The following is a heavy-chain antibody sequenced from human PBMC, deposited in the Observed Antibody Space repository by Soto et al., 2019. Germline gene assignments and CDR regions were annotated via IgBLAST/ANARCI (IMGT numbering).Heavy chain of an antibody. Sequence: PGGSLRLSCAASGFTFSSYGMHWVRQAPGKGLEWVAVIWYDGSNKYYADSVKGRFTISRDNSKNTLYLQMNSLRAEDTAVYYCARDGGPDYYDSERDASDIWGQGTMVTVSS. CDR2: IWYDGSNK. V-gene: IGHV3-33*01. CDR3: ARDGGPDYYDSERDASDI. CDR1: GFTFSSYG. J-gene: IGHJ3*02. D-gene: IGHD3-22*01.